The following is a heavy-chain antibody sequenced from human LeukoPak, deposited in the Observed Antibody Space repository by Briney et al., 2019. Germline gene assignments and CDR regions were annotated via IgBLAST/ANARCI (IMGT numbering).Heavy chain of an antibody. CDR2: ISYDGNNK. CDR1: GFPFSGYA. V-gene: IGHV3-30-3*01. Sequence: TGGSLRLSCAASGFPFSGYAMHWVRQAPGKGLEWVALISYDGNNKYYADSVKGRFTISRDNSKNTLYLQMNSLRAEDTAVYYCARARYCSSISCRDAFDIWGQGTMVTVSS. D-gene: IGHD2-2*01. J-gene: IGHJ3*02. CDR3: ARARYCSSISCRDAFDI.